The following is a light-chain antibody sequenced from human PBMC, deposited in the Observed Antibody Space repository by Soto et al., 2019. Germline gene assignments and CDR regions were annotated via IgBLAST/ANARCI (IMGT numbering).Light chain of an antibody. V-gene: IGKV3-20*01. CDR3: QQYGSSPYT. CDR1: QSVSSSS. CDR2: GAS. J-gene: IGKJ2*01. Sequence: EIVLTQSPGTLSLSPGESATLSCRASQSVSSSSLAWYQQKPGQAPRLLIYGASSRATGIPDRFSGSGSGTDFSFTISRLEPEECAVFYCQQYGSSPYTFGQGTKLEIK.